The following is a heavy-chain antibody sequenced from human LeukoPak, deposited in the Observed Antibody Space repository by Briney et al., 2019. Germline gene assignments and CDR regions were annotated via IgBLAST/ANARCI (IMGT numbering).Heavy chain of an antibody. Sequence: GGSLRLSCAASGFTFSSYAMHWVRQAPGKGLEWVAVISYDGSNKYYADSVKGRFTISRDNSKNTLYLQMNSLRAEDTAVYYCAKPRPLRSDAFDIWGQGTMVTVSS. CDR2: ISYDGSNK. CDR3: AKPRPLRSDAFDI. CDR1: GFTFSSYA. V-gene: IGHV3-30-3*02. D-gene: IGHD4-17*01. J-gene: IGHJ3*02.